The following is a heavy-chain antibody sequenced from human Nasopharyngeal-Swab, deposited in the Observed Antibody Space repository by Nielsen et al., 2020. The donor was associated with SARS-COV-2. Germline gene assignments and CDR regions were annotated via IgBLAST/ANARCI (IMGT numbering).Heavy chain of an antibody. CDR1: GFAFSVYG. D-gene: IGHD3-22*01. CDR2: MSYDGSDQ. CDR3: AKGLPPSYYYDTSGYYLDY. Sequence: GESLKISCAASGFAFSVYGMHWVRQAPGKGLEWVAVMSYDGSDQYYADSVKGRFTISRDNSKNTLYLQMNRLRVEDTAMYYCAKGLPPSYYYDTSGYYLDYWGQGTLVTVSS. V-gene: IGHV3-30*18. J-gene: IGHJ4*02.